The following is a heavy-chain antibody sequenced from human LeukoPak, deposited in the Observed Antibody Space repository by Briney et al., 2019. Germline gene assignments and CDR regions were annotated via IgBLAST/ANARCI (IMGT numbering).Heavy chain of an antibody. D-gene: IGHD2-2*01. CDR1: GGSFSGYY. CDR2: INHSGST. V-gene: IGHV4-34*01. CDR3: ARDTYCSSTSCYFLGRGTRTRFDY. Sequence: PSETLSLTCAVYGGSFSGYYWSWIRQPPGKGLEWIGEINHSGSTNYNPSLKSRVTISVDTSKNQFSLKLSSETAADTAVYYCARDTYCSSTSCYFLGRGTRTRFDYWGQGTLVTVSS. J-gene: IGHJ4*02.